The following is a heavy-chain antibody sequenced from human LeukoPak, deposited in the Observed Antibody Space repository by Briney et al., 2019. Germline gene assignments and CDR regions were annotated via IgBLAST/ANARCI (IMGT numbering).Heavy chain of an antibody. CDR3: ATAAQVVTAILNY. D-gene: IGHD2-21*02. CDR2: INPNSGGT. CDR1: GYTFTGYY. V-gene: IGHV1-2*02. Sequence: ASVKVSCKASGYTFTGYYMHWVRQAPGQGLEWMGWINPNSGGTNYAQKFQGRVTMTRDMSTSTVCMELSSLRSEDTAVYYCATAAQVVTAILNYWGQGTLVTVSS. J-gene: IGHJ4*02.